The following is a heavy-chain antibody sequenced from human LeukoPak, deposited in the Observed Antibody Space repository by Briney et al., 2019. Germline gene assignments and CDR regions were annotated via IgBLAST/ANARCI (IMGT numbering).Heavy chain of an antibody. Sequence: GGSLRLSCAASGFTFSSYPINWVRQAPGKGLEWISYISSSGSTIYYADSVKGRFTISRDNAKNSLYLQMSSLRAEDTAVYYCARGYCSGGSCLNFDYWGQGTLVTVSS. J-gene: IGHJ4*02. V-gene: IGHV3-48*04. CDR3: ARGYCSGGSCLNFDY. CDR1: GFTFSSYP. CDR2: ISSSGSTI. D-gene: IGHD2-15*01.